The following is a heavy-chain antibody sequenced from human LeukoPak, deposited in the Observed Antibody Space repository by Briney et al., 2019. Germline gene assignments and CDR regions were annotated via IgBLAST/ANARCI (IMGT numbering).Heavy chain of an antibody. CDR1: GFTFSSYG. D-gene: IGHD4-17*01. Sequence: GGSLRLSCSASGFTFSSYGMHWVRQAPGKGLEWVAVISYDGSNKYYADSVKGRFTISRDNSKNTLYLQMDSLRAEDTAVYYCAKDKGNGDYYFDYWGQGTLVTVSS. CDR3: AKDKGNGDYYFDY. CDR2: ISYDGSNK. V-gene: IGHV3-30*18. J-gene: IGHJ4*02.